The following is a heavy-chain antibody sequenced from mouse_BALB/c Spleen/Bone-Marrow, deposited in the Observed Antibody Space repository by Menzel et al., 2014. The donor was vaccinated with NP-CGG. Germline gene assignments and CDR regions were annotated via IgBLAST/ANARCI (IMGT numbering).Heavy chain of an antibody. CDR3: ARLEEGYGNYEGYYYALDY. CDR2: ISYSGIT. V-gene: IGHV3-8*02. D-gene: IGHD2-10*02. CDR1: GDSITSGY. J-gene: IGHJ4*01. Sequence: VQLKESGPSLVKPSQTLSLPCSVTGDSITSGYWNWIRKFPGNKLEYMGYISYSGITYYNPSLKSRISITRDTSKNQYYLQLNSVTTEDTATYFCARLEEGYGNYEGYYYALDYWGQGTSVTVSS.